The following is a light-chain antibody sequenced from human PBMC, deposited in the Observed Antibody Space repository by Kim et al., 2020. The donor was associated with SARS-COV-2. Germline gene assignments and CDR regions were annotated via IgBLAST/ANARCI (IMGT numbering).Light chain of an antibody. V-gene: IGKV3-20*01. Sequence: PGDRASPSSRPSRRVICSSLSCYQPKPGQPPPLLIYASSIRATAVPDRFSRDSSGTDFALTISRLEPEDLAVYYCHLYGSSPPWTFGQGAKVDIK. J-gene: IGKJ1*01. CDR2: ASS. CDR3: HLYGSSPPWT. CDR1: RRVICSS.